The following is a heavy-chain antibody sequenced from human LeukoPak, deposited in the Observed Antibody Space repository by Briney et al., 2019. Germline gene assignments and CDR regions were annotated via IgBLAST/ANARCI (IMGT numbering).Heavy chain of an antibody. D-gene: IGHD3-3*01. V-gene: IGHV3-30*02. J-gene: IGHJ3*02. Sequence: PGGSLRLSCRASGFTFSSYGMHWVRQAPGKGLEWVAFIRYDGSNKYYADSVKGRFTISRDNSKNTLYLQVNSLRVEDTAIYYCARGLFLSGYLDAFDMWGQGTVVSVSS. CDR1: GFTFSSYG. CDR2: IRYDGSNK. CDR3: ARGLFLSGYLDAFDM.